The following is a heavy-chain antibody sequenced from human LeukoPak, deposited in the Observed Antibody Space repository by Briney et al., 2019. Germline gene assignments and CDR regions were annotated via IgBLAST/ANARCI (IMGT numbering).Heavy chain of an antibody. CDR1: GYTFTSYG. J-gene: IGHJ4*02. CDR2: MNPNSGNT. Sequence: ASVKVSCKASGYTFTSYGINWVRQATGQGLEWMGWMNPNSGNTGYAQKFQGRVTITRNTSISTAYMELSSLRSEDTAVYYCARAPRVVIAILGFDYWGQGTLVTVSS. V-gene: IGHV1-8*03. D-gene: IGHD2-21*01. CDR3: ARAPRVVIAILGFDY.